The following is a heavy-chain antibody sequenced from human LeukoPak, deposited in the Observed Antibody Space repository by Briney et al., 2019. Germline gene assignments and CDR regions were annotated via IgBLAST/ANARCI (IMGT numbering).Heavy chain of an antibody. V-gene: IGHV3-7*01. Sequence: GGSLRLSCAASGFTFTTYYMTWVRQAPGKGLEWLANISQDGRTKYYADSVEGRFAISRDNAINSVFLQMNSVRAEDTAVYYCARDRSGSYFNAFDIWGQGTMVTVSS. D-gene: IGHD1-26*01. CDR3: ARDRSGSYFNAFDI. J-gene: IGHJ3*02. CDR2: ISQDGRTK. CDR1: GFTFTTYY.